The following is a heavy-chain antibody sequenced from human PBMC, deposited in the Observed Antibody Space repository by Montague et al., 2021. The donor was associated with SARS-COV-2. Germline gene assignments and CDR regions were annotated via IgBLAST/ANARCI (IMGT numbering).Heavy chain of an antibody. CDR3: ACVISSRFLIAAVSHWFDP. Sequence: SETLSLTCAVSGGSISSYCWSWIRQPPGKGLEWIGNSYYSCSTNYNPSLKSRGTISVDTSKNQFSLKLSSVTAADTAVDYCACVISSRFLIAAVSHWFDPWGQGTLVTVSS. CDR2: SYYSCST. D-gene: IGHD6-13*01. J-gene: IGHJ5*02. CDR1: GGSISSYC. V-gene: IGHV4-59*01.